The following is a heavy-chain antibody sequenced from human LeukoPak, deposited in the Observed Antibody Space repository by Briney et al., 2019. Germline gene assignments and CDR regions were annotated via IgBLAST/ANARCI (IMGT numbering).Heavy chain of an antibody. V-gene: IGHV3-7*01. CDR2: IKPDGSEK. CDR3: VRNWNLDS. D-gene: IGHD1-1*01. Sequence: GGSLRLSCAASGFSYSVYWMSWVRPAPGGGLEWVANIKPDGSEKNYVDSAKGRFTISRDNAKNSLFLQMNSLTADDTAVYYCVRNWNLDSWGQGALVTVSS. J-gene: IGHJ4*02. CDR1: GFSYSVYW.